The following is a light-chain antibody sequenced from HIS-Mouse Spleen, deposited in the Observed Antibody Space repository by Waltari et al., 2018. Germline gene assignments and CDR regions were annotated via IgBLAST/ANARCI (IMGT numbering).Light chain of an antibody. CDR2: GKN. V-gene: IGLV3-19*01. CDR3: NSRDSSGNHVV. J-gene: IGLJ2*01. CDR1: SLRSDY. Sequence: SSELTQDPAVSVALGQTVRSTCRGDSLRSDYASWYQQKPGQAPVLVSYGKNNRPSGIPDRFSGSSSGNTASLTITGAQAEDEADYYCNSRDSSGNHVVFGGGTKLTVL.